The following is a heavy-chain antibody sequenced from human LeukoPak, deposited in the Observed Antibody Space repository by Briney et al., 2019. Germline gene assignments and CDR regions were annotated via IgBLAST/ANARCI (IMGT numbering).Heavy chain of an antibody. D-gene: IGHD3-10*01. CDR2: ISSDSRTI. Sequence: PGGSLRLSCTASGFTFSSYSMTWVRQAPGKGLEWVSYISSDSRTIYYADSVKGRFAISRDNVKNLLYLQMNSLRVEDTAVYYCARLAPSLLMGDYWGQGTLVTVSS. V-gene: IGHV3-48*01. CDR1: GFTFSSYS. CDR3: ARLAPSLLMGDY. J-gene: IGHJ4*02.